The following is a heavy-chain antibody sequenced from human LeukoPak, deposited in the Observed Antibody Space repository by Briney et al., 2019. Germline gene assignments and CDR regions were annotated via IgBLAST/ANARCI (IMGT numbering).Heavy chain of an antibody. CDR2: VSSSGGST. CDR3: AKDTGGAGWDIDY. J-gene: IGHJ4*02. Sequence: PGRSLRLSCAASRFTFSSYAMNWVRQAPGKGLEWVSAVSSSGGSTYYGDSVKGRFTISRDNSKNTLYLQMNSLRAEDTAVYYCAKDTGGAGWDIDYWGQGTLVTVSS. V-gene: IGHV3-23*01. CDR1: RFTFSSYA. D-gene: IGHD1-26*01.